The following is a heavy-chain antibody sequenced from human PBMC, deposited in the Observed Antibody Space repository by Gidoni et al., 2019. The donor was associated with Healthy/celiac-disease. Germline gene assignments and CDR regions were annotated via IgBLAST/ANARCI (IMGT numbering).Heavy chain of an antibody. CDR1: GVTFSSHA. Sequence: QVQLVESGGGVVQPGRPLRLSCAAPGVTFSSHAWHWVRQAPGQGLEWVAVISYDGGNKYYADSVKGRFTISRDNSKNTLYLQMNSLRAEDTAVYYCASDRDPGKLLWFGELYYYGMDVWGQGTTVTVSS. J-gene: IGHJ6*02. CDR3: ASDRDPGKLLWFGELYYYGMDV. CDR2: ISYDGGNK. V-gene: IGHV3-30-3*01. D-gene: IGHD3-10*01.